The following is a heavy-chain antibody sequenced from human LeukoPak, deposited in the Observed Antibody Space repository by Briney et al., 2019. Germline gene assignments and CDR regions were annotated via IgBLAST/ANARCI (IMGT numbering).Heavy chain of an antibody. CDR1: GGSISSHY. Sequence: PSETLSLTCTVSGGSISSHYWSWIRQPPGKGLEWIGYIYYSGSTNYNPSLKSRVTISVDTSKNQFSLKLSSVTAADTAVYYCARVAIVVVPAAALQIDPWGQGTLVTVSS. CDR2: IYYSGST. CDR3: ARVAIVVVPAAALQIDP. V-gene: IGHV4-59*11. D-gene: IGHD2-2*01. J-gene: IGHJ5*02.